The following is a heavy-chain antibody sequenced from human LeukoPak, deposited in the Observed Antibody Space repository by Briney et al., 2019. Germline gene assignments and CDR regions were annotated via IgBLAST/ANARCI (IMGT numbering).Heavy chain of an antibody. Sequence: GASVKVSCKPSGYTFTSYGISWVRQAPGQGLEWMGWISAYNGNTNYAQKLQGRVTMTTDTSTSTAYMELRSLRSDDTAVYYCARDRGYYDSSGYYYDAFDIWGQGTMVTVSS. CDR2: ISAYNGNT. J-gene: IGHJ3*02. V-gene: IGHV1-18*01. D-gene: IGHD3-22*01. CDR3: ARDRGYYDSSGYYYDAFDI. CDR1: GYTFTSYG.